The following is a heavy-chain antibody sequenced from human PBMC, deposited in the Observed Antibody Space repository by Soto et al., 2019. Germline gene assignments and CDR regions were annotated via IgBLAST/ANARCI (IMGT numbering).Heavy chain of an antibody. D-gene: IGHD2-15*01. Sequence: EVQLLESGGGLVQPGGSLRLSCAASGFTFSSYAMSWVRQAPGKGLEWVAAISGSGGSTYYADSVKGRFTISRDIPKNTLHRQMNSLRAEDSAVYYCAKARGSCSRGSCYSAYFGFWGQGTLVTVSS. V-gene: IGHV3-23*01. CDR2: ISGSGGST. J-gene: IGHJ4*02. CDR3: AKARGSCSRGSCYSAYFGF. CDR1: GFTFSSYA.